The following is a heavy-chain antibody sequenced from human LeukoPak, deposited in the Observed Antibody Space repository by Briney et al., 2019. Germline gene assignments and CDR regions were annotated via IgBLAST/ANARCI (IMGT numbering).Heavy chain of an antibody. Sequence: GGSLRLSCAASGFTFSNYAMHWVRQAPGKGLEWVTVISYDGSNKYYADSVKGRFTISRDNSKNTLYLQMNSLRAEDTAVYYCAKDLAAAGMDVWGQGTTVTVSS. J-gene: IGHJ6*02. V-gene: IGHV3-30-3*01. CDR3: AKDLAAAGMDV. D-gene: IGHD6-13*01. CDR2: ISYDGSNK. CDR1: GFTFSNYA.